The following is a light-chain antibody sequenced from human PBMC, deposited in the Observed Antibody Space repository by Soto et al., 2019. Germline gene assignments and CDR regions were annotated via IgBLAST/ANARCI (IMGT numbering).Light chain of an antibody. Sequence: QLVLTQPASVSGSPGQSITISCTGTSSDVGNYNLVSWYQHHPGKAPKLMIYEVSKRPSGVSNRFSGSKSGDTASLTISGLQAEDEADYYCCSYAGSNYVFGTGTKVTVL. CDR3: CSYAGSNYV. J-gene: IGLJ1*01. CDR1: SSDVGNYNL. V-gene: IGLV2-23*02. CDR2: EVS.